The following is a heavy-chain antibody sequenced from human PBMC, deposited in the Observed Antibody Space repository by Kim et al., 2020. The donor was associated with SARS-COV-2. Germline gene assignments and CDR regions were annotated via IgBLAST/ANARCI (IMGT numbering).Heavy chain of an antibody. J-gene: IGHJ4*02. CDR1: GYSFTSYW. Sequence: GESLKISCKGSGYSFTSYWISWVRQMPGKGLEWMGRIDPSDSYTNYSPSFQGHVTISADKSISTAYLQWSSLKASDTAMYYCARPLDRDGYNWFAGDFDYWGQGTLVTVSS. CDR2: IDPSDSYT. CDR3: ARPLDRDGYNWFAGDFDY. V-gene: IGHV5-10-1*01. D-gene: IGHD5-12*01.